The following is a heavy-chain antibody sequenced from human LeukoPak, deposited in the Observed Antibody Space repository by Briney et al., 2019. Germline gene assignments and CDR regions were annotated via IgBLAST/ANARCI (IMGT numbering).Heavy chain of an antibody. CDR2: ISAYNGNT. Sequence: ASVKVSCKASGYTFTSYGISWVRQAPGQGLEWMGWISAYNGNTNYAQKIQGRVTMTTDTSTSTAYMELSRLRSDDTAVYYCATYSSSWYSYYYYSYYMDVWGKGTTVTVSS. V-gene: IGHV1-18*01. J-gene: IGHJ6*03. CDR3: ATYSSSWYSYYYYSYYMDV. D-gene: IGHD6-13*01. CDR1: GYTFTSYG.